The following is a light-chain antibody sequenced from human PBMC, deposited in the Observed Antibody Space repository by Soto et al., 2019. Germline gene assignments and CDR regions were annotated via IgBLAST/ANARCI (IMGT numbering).Light chain of an antibody. Sequence: EIVMTQSPATLSVSPGERATLSCRASQSVSSNLAWYQQKPGQAPRLLIYGASTRATGIPARFSGSGSGTEFTLTISSLQSEDFAVYSCQQYNNWPRTFGPGTKVEIK. CDR1: QSVSSN. J-gene: IGKJ1*01. CDR3: QQYNNWPRT. V-gene: IGKV3-15*01. CDR2: GAS.